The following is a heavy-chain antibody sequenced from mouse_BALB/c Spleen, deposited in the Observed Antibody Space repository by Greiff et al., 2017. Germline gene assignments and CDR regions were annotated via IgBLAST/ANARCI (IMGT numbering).Heavy chain of an antibody. J-gene: IGHJ3*01. CDR3: ARWGYGNYGFAY. Sequence: EVQLQQSGPELVKPGASVKIPCKASGYTFTDYNMDWVKQSHGKSLEWIGDINPNNGGTIYNQKFKGKATLTVDKSSSTAYMELRSLTSEDTAVYYCARWGYGNYGFAYWGQGTLVTVSA. CDR1: GYTFTDYN. CDR2: INPNNGGT. V-gene: IGHV1-18*01. D-gene: IGHD2-10*02.